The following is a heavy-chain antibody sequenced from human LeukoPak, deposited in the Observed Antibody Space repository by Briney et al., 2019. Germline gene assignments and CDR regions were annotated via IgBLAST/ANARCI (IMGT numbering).Heavy chain of an antibody. J-gene: IGHJ4*02. V-gene: IGHV3-23*01. CDR3: ARDSSGWSKNY. CDR2: ISGSGSNT. CDR1: GFTFTNYA. Sequence: PGGSLRLSCAASGFTFTNYAMTWVRQAPGKGLEWVSVISGSGSNTDYADSVKGRFTISRDNSKNMMYLQMNSLRVEDTAVYYCARDSSGWSKNYWGQGTLVTVSS. D-gene: IGHD6-19*01.